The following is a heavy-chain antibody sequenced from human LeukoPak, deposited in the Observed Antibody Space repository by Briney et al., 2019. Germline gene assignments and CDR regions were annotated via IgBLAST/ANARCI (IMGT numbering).Heavy chain of an antibody. CDR1: GGSFSGYY. D-gene: IGHD4/OR15-4a*01. CDR3: ARSLRQWSYSRDFDY. CDR2: INHSGST. J-gene: IGHJ4*02. V-gene: IGHV4-34*01. Sequence: SETLSLTCAVYGGSFSGYYWSWIRQPPGKGLEWIGEINHSGSTNYNPSLKSRVTISVDTSKNQFSLKLSSVTAADTAVYYCARSLRQWSYSRDFDYWGQGTLVTVSS.